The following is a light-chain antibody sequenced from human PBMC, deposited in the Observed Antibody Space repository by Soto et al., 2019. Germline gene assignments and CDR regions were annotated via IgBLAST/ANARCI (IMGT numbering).Light chain of an antibody. J-gene: IGLJ7*01. V-gene: IGLV2-14*01. CDR3: SSYTSSGTLV. Sequence: QSALTQPASVSGSPGQSITISCTGSSSDVGGYNYVSWYQQHPGKAPKLMIYEVSNRPSGISNRFSGSKSGNTASLTLSGLQAEDEADYYCSSYTSSGTLVFGGGTQLAVL. CDR2: EVS. CDR1: SSDVGGYNY.